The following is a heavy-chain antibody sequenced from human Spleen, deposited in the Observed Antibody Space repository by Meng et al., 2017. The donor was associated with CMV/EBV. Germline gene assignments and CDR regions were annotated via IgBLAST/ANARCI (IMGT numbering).Heavy chain of an antibody. CDR2: INSDGSST. D-gene: IGHD6-13*01. J-gene: IGHJ4*02. Sequence: GGSLRLSCAVSGFTFSSYWMHWVRQAPGKGMVWVSRINSDGSSTSYADSVKGRFTISRDNAKNTLYLQMNSLRAEDTAVYYCARDPNSSSDDDYWGQGTLVTVSS. CDR1: GFTFSSYW. CDR3: ARDPNSSSDDDY. V-gene: IGHV3-74*01.